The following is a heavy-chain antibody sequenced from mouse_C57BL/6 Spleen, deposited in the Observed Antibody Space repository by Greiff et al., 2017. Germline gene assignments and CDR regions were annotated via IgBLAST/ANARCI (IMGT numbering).Heavy chain of an antibody. CDR2: FYPGSGSI. CDR3: ARHEEGGVYSNYVDYARGY. J-gene: IGHJ4*01. V-gene: IGHV1-62-2*01. CDR1: GYTFTEYT. Sequence: QVQLQQSGAELVKPGASVTLSCKASGYTFTEYTINWVKQRPGQGLEWIGRFYPGSGSIKYNEKFKDKATLTADKSSSTVYMELSRLTSEDSAVYFFARHEEGGVYSNYVDYARGYWGQGASVTVSS. D-gene: IGHD2-5*01.